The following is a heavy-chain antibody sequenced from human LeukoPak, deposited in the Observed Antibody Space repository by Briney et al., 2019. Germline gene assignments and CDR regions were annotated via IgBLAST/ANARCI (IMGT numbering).Heavy chain of an antibody. Sequence: SETLSLTCAVYCGSFSGYYWSWIRQPPGKGLEWIGEINHSGSTNYNPSLKSRVTISVDTSKNQFSLKLSSVTAADTAVYYCAGLYYYGSGSSFDYWGQGTLVTVSS. CDR1: CGSFSGYY. CDR2: INHSGST. J-gene: IGHJ4*02. CDR3: AGLYYYGSGSSFDY. V-gene: IGHV4-34*01. D-gene: IGHD3-10*01.